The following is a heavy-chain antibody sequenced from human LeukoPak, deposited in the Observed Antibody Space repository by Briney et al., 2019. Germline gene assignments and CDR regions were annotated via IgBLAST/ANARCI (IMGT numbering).Heavy chain of an antibody. V-gene: IGHV1-2*06. D-gene: IGHD1-26*01. Sequence: ASVKVSCKASGYTFTDYYMHWVRQAPGQGLEWMGRINPNSGGTNYAQKFQGRVTMTRDTSISTAYMELSRLRSDDTAVYYCARGRDSGSYFPLDAFDIWGQGTMVTVSS. CDR2: INPNSGGT. CDR3: ARGRDSGSYFPLDAFDI. J-gene: IGHJ3*02. CDR1: GYTFTDYY.